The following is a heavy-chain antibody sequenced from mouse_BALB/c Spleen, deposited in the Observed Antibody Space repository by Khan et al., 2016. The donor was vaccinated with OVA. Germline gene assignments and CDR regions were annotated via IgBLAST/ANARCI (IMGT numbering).Heavy chain of an antibody. CDR3: ARGPYYGNWGAMDY. CDR1: GYTFTDYS. V-gene: IGHV9-2-1*01. CDR2: INTETGEP. Sequence: QIQLVQSGPELKKPGETVKISCKASGYTFTDYSMHWVKQAPGKGLKWMGWINTETGEPTYADDFKGRFAFSLETSASTAYLQINNLKDEDTATYVGARGPYYGNWGAMDYWGQGTSVTVSS. D-gene: IGHD2-10*01. J-gene: IGHJ4*01.